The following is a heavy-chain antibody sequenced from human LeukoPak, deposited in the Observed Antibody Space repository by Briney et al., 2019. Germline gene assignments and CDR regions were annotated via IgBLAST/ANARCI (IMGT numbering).Heavy chain of an antibody. Sequence: GGSLRLSCAASGFTFSRYGMSWVRQAPGKGLEWVSGISGSGGSTYYADSVKGRFSISRDNSKNTLHLQMNSLRAEDTAVYYCARGLKFRLRVAAAGYYYYMDVWGKGTTVTISS. CDR2: ISGSGGST. J-gene: IGHJ6*03. V-gene: IGHV3-23*01. D-gene: IGHD6-13*01. CDR1: GFTFSRYG. CDR3: ARGLKFRLRVAAAGYYYYMDV.